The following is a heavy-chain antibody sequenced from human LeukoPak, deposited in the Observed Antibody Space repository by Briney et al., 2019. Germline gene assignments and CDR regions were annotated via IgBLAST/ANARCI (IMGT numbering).Heavy chain of an antibody. D-gene: IGHD3-16*01. CDR1: GDSVSSNSAT. CDR3: AREGSDGYLFDY. J-gene: IGHJ4*02. V-gene: IGHV6-1*01. Sequence: SQTPSLTCAISGDSVSSNSATWDWIRQSPSRGLEWLGRTYYRSKWYNDYAVSVKSRITINPDTSKNQFSLQLKSVTPEDTAAYYCAREGSDGYLFDYWGQGSLVTVSS. CDR2: TYYRSKWYN.